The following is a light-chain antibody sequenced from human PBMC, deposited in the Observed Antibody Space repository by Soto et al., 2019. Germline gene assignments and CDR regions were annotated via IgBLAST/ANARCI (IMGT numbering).Light chain of an antibody. CDR2: GAS. J-gene: IGKJ1*01. CDR1: RSVSNNY. CDR3: QQYGSSGT. Sequence: VLTHSPGTLAMSQGERATLSCRASRSVSNNYLAWYQQKPGQAPRLLIYGASNRATGIPDRFSGSGSGTDFTLTISRLEPEDFAVYYCQQYGSSGTFGQGTKVDIK. V-gene: IGKV3-20*01.